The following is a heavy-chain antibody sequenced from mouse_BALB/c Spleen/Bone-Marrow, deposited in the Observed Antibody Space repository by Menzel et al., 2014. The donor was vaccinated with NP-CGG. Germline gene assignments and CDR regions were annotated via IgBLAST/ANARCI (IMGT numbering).Heavy chain of an antibody. CDR2: INPSSGYT. J-gene: IGHJ2*02. CDR3: GRGGDDMDY. V-gene: IGHV1-4*01. CDR1: GYTFTSYT. Sequence: QVQLQQSGAELARPGASVKMSCKASGYTFTSYTMHWVKQRPGQGLEWIGYINPSSGYTNYNQKFKDKATLTADKSSSTAYVQLGSLTAEDCAVGDCGRGGDDMDYWGQGTSLTVSS.